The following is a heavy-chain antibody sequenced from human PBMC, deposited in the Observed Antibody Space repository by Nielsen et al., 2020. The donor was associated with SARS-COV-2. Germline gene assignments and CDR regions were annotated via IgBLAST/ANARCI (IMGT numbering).Heavy chain of an antibody. CDR1: GGSISSYY. CDR3: ARDGGYYGSGSYSGWFDP. Sequence: SETLSLTCTVSGGSISSYYWSWIRQPPGKGLEWIGYIYYSGSTNYNPSLKSRVTISVDTSKNQFSLKLSSVTAADTAVYYCARDGGYYGSGSYSGWFDPWGQGTLVTVSS. CDR2: IYYSGST. J-gene: IGHJ5*02. D-gene: IGHD3-10*01. V-gene: IGHV4-59*01.